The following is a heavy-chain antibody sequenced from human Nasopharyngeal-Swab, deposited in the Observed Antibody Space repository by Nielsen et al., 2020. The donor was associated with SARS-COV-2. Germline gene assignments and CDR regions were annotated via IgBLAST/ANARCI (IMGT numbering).Heavy chain of an antibody. CDR3: ARGIVVVPAASDYGMDV. Sequence: ASVKVSCKASGYTFTSYYMHWLRQAPGQGLEWMGIINPSGGSTSYAQKFQGRVTMTRDTSTSTVYMELSSLRSEDTAVYYCARGIVVVPAASDYGMDVWGQGTTVTVSS. CDR2: INPSGGST. D-gene: IGHD2-2*01. V-gene: IGHV1-46*01. CDR1: GYTFTSYY. J-gene: IGHJ6*02.